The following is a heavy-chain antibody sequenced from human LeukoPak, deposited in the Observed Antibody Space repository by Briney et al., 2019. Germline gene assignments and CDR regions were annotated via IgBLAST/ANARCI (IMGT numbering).Heavy chain of an antibody. Sequence: GGSLRLSCAAAGFTFSSCAMRWVRQAPGKGLEWVSSISPSGGSTYYADSVKGRFTISRDNSKNTLHLQMNGLRAEDTAAYYCAKVYAGYYNMDVWGQGTTVTVSS. D-gene: IGHD2-8*01. CDR2: ISPSGGST. J-gene: IGHJ6*02. CDR3: AKVYAGYYNMDV. CDR1: GFTFSSCA. V-gene: IGHV3-23*01.